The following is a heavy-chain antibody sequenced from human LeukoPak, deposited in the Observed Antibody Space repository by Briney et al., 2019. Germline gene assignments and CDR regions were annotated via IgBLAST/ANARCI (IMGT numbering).Heavy chain of an antibody. J-gene: IGHJ5*02. CDR2: INHSGST. CDR3: ARGPYGSGTLRSRNWFDP. Sequence: SETLSLTCAVYGGSFSGYYWSWIRQPPGKGLEWIGEINHSGSTNYNPSLKSRVTISVDTSMNQFSLKLSSVTAADTAVYYCARGPYGSGTLRSRNWFDPWGQGTLVTVSS. V-gene: IGHV4-34*01. D-gene: IGHD3-10*01. CDR1: GGSFSGYY.